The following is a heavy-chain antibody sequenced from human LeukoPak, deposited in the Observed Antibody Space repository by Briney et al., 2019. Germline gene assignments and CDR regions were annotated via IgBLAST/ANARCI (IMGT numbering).Heavy chain of an antibody. CDR1: GGSLSSYY. CDR3: ARYCGGDCYSFDP. CDR2: IDYSGST. D-gene: IGHD2-21*02. J-gene: IGHJ5*02. V-gene: IGHV4-59*01. Sequence: SETLSLTCTVSGGSLSSYYWSWIRQPPGKGLERIVYIDYSGSTNSNPSLKSRVTISIDTTKNQFSLKLSSVSAADTAVYYCARYCGGDCYSFDPWGQGTLVTVSS.